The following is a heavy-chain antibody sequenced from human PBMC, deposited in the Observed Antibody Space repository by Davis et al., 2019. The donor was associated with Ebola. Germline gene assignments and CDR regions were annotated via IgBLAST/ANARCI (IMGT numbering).Heavy chain of an antibody. CDR2: ISAYNGNT. CDR1: GYTFTSYG. J-gene: IGHJ4*02. CDR3: ARDITVIPSTMEYYFDS. D-gene: IGHD2-2*01. V-gene: IGHV1-18*01. Sequence: ASVKVSCKASGYTFTSYGISWVRQAPGQGLEWMGWISAYNGNTNYAQKLQGRVTMTTDTSTSTAYMELRSLRSDDTAVYYCARDITVIPSTMEYYFDSWGQGTLVTVSS.